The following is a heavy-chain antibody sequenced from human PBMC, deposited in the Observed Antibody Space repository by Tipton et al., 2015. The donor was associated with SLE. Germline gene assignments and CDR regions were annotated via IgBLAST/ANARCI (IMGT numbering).Heavy chain of an antibody. V-gene: IGHV4-38-2*01. D-gene: IGHD2-15*01. CDR1: GYSISSGYY. J-gene: IGHJ3*02. Sequence: TLSLTCAVSGYSISSGYYWGWIRQPPGKGLEWIGSIYHSGSTYFNPSLKSRVTISVDTSKNQFSLKLSSVTAADTAVYYCAAAWVDAFDIWGQGTMVTVSS. CDR3: AAAWVDAFDI. CDR2: IYHSGST.